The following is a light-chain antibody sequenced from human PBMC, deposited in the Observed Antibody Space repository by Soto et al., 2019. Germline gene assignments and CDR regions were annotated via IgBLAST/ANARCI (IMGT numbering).Light chain of an antibody. CDR1: SSDVGNYNY. CDR3: CSFAGRVVV. V-gene: IGLV2-11*01. Sequence: QSALTQPRSVSGSPGQSVTVSCTGTSSDVGNYNYVTWYQQHPGKAPKLIISDVNRRPSGVPDRFSGSKSGNTASLTISGLQAEDEADYFCCSFAGRVVVFGTGTKLTVL. J-gene: IGLJ1*01. CDR2: DVN.